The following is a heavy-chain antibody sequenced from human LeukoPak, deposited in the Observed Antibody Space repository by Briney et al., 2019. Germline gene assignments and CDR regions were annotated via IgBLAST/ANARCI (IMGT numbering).Heavy chain of an antibody. J-gene: IGHJ4*02. D-gene: IGHD4-17*01. CDR2: ISSSSSYI. V-gene: IGHV3-21*01. CDR3: AREQTGMTTVTIDY. CDR1: GFTFSSCS. Sequence: PGGSLRLSCAASGFTFSSCSMNWVRQAPGKGLEWVSSISSSSSYIYYADSVKGRFTISRDNAKNSLYLQMNSLRAEDTAVYYCAREQTGMTTVTIDYWGQGTLVTVSS.